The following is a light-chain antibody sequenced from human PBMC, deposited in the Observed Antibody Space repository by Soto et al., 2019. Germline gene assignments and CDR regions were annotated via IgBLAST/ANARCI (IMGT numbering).Light chain of an antibody. J-gene: IGKJ1*01. CDR1: QSVLYSSNNKNY. CDR2: WAS. CDR3: QKYFRPWT. Sequence: DIVMTQSPDSLAVSLGERATINCKSSQSVLYSSNNKNYLAWYQQKPGQPPKLLIYWASTRESGVPDRFSGSGSGTDFALTISSLQAEDVAFYYCQKYFRPWTFGQGTKVEIK. V-gene: IGKV4-1*01.